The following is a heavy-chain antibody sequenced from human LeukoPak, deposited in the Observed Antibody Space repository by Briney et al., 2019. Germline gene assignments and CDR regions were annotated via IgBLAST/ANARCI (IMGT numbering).Heavy chain of an antibody. V-gene: IGHV3-23*01. CDR1: GFAFSSYS. J-gene: IGHJ4*02. CDR2: ISDSGANT. D-gene: IGHD1-26*01. CDR3: AKDQRLLGATDY. Sequence: GGSLRLSCAASGFAFSSYSMSRVRQAPGKGLEWVSIISDSGANTYYADSVRGRFTISRDNSKNTLYLQMNSLRAEDTAVYYCAKDQRLLGATDYWGQGTLVTVSS.